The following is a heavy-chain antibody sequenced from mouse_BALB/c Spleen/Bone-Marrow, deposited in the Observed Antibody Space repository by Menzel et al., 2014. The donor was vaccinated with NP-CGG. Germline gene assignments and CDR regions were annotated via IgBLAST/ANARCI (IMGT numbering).Heavy chain of an antibody. CDR3: ARYYGQGAMDY. D-gene: IGHD1-2*01. CDR1: GYSFTGYF. Sequence: DVKLQESGPELVKPGASVKISCKASGYSFTGYFINWVMQSHGKSLEWIGRINPYNGDTFYNQKFKGKATLTVDKSSSTAHMELRSLASEDSAVYYCARYYGQGAMDYWGQGTSVTVSS. V-gene: IGHV1-20*02. J-gene: IGHJ4*01. CDR2: INPYNGDT.